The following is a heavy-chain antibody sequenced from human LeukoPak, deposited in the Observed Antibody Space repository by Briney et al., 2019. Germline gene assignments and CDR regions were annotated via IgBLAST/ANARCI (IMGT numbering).Heavy chain of an antibody. CDR2: INPSGGST. Sequence: ASVKVACKASGYTFTGNHMHWMRQAPGQGLEWMGMINPSGGSTTYAQKFQGRVTMTRDTSTSTVYMELSSLRSEDTAVYYCARVLIAAVGSFDPWGQGTLVTVSS. J-gene: IGHJ5*02. CDR1: GYTFTGNH. V-gene: IGHV1-46*01. CDR3: ARVLIAAVGSFDP. D-gene: IGHD6-13*01.